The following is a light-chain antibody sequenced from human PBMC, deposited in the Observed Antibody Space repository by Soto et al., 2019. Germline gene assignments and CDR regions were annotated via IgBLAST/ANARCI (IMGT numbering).Light chain of an antibody. CDR2: ATS. Sequence: DIQLTQSPSFLSASVGDRVTITCRASQDISNYLAWHQQKPGRAPKLLIDATSTLQSGVPPRFSGSGSGTEFTLTSSSLQPEDFATYYCQQVNSYPITFGQGTRLEIK. CDR1: QDISNY. CDR3: QQVNSYPIT. J-gene: IGKJ5*01. V-gene: IGKV1-9*01.